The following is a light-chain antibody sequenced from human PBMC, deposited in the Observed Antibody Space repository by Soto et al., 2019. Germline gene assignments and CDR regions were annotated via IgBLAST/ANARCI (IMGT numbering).Light chain of an antibody. J-gene: IGLJ3*02. Sequence: QSALTQPPSASGSPGQSVTISCTGTSSDVGAYNFVSWFQQHPGKAPKLMIYDVSERPSGVPDRFSGSKSDNTASLAISGLQSEDEADYYCAAWDDSLNGWVFGGGTKLTVL. V-gene: IGLV2-8*01. CDR1: SSDVGAYNF. CDR2: DVS. CDR3: AAWDDSLNGWV.